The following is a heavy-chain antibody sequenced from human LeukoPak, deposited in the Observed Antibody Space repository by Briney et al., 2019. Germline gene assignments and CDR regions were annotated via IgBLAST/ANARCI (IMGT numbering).Heavy chain of an antibody. Sequence: GGSLRLSCAASGVNFSSFGMHWVRQAPGKGLEWVAVIWYAGNNKYYADSMKGRFTISRDNSKNTLYLHMNSLRAEDTAVYYCARNGQQWPVYSCDDWGQGTLVTVSS. J-gene: IGHJ4*02. CDR1: GVNFSSFG. CDR3: ARNGQQWPVYSCDD. V-gene: IGHV3-33*01. CDR2: IWYAGNNK. D-gene: IGHD6-19*01.